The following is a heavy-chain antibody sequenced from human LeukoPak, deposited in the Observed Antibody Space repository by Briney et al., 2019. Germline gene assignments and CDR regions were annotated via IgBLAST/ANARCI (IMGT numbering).Heavy chain of an antibody. J-gene: IGHJ6*03. CDR3: ARGETSDYYYYMDV. CDR1: GFTFSSYW. D-gene: IGHD1-26*01. Sequence: PGGSLRLSCAASGFTFSSYWMSWVRQAPGKGLEWVANIKQDGSEKYYVDSVRGRFTISRDNAKNSLYLQMNSLRAEDTAVYYCARGETSDYYYYMDVWGKGTTVTVSS. CDR2: IKQDGSEK. V-gene: IGHV3-7*01.